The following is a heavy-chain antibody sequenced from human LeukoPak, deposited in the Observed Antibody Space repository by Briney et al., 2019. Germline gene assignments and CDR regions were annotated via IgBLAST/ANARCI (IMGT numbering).Heavy chain of an antibody. CDR2: IIPIFGIA. J-gene: IGHJ6*02. V-gene: IGHV1-69*04. CDR1: GGTFSSYA. Sequence: ASVKVSCKASGGTFSSYAISWVRQAPGQGLEWMGRIIPIFGIANYAQKFQGRVAITADKSTSTAYMGLSSLRSEDTAVYYCAREGYYYDSSGLIHYYYYGMDVWGQGTTVTVSS. CDR3: AREGYYYDSSGLIHYYYYGMDV. D-gene: IGHD3-22*01.